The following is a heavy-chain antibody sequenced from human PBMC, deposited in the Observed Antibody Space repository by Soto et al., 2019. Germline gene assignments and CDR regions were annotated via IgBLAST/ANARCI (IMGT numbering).Heavy chain of an antibody. J-gene: IGHJ4*02. CDR1: VVSSTSLG. CDR2: IGQGGSGQ. Sequence: AGCMGVSFAASVVSSTSLGMCWFRQAPGKGLEWLANIGQGGSGQYYVDSMNGRFTISRDTAENSIILQMSGLRAEDTAVYYCVTYYSYSSGLHTGIDNWGQGTLVTVSS. CDR3: VTYYSYSSGLHTGIDN. D-gene: IGHD4-4*01. V-gene: IGHV3-7*03.